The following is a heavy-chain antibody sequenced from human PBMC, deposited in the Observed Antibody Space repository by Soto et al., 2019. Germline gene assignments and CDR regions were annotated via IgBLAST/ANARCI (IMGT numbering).Heavy chain of an antibody. CDR3: ARGEKAAAGYYTGMAV. CDR2: INAGHGNT. V-gene: IGHV1-3*01. Sequence: ASVKVSCKASGFTLTDYPIHWVRQAPGERIEWMGWINAGHGNTKYSEKFQGRLTITKDTSASTAYMEVSSLRSEDTSVYYCARGEKAAAGYYTGMAVGGQGTTVTVSS. D-gene: IGHD6-13*01. CDR1: GFTLTDYP. J-gene: IGHJ6*02.